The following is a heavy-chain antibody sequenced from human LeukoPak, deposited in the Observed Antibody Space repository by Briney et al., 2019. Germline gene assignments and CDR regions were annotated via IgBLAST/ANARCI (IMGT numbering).Heavy chain of an antibody. CDR3: ARDTGYSSSWSDNWFDP. J-gene: IGHJ5*02. CDR1: GDSVYSNSAT. Sequence: SQTLSLTCAISGDSVYSNSATWNWIRQSPSRGLEWLGRAYYRSKWNNDYAVSVKSRITINPDTSKNQFSLQLNSVTPEDTAVYYCARDTGYSSSWSDNWFDPWGQGTLVTVSS. D-gene: IGHD6-13*01. V-gene: IGHV6-1*01. CDR2: AYYRSKWNN.